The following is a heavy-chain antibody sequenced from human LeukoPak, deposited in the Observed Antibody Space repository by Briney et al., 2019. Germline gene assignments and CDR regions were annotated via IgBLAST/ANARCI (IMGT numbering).Heavy chain of an antibody. D-gene: IGHD5-18*01. Sequence: GGSLRLSCAASGFTSSSYGMHWVRQAPGKGLEWVAVISYDGSNKYYADSVKGRFTISRDNSKNTLYLQMNSLRAEDTAVYYCAKLVQLWSEDAFDIWGQGTMVTVSS. CDR2: ISYDGSNK. J-gene: IGHJ3*02. CDR3: AKLVQLWSEDAFDI. CDR1: GFTSSSYG. V-gene: IGHV3-30*18.